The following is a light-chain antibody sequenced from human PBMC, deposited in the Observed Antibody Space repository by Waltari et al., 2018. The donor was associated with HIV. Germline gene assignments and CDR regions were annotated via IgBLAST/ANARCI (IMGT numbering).Light chain of an antibody. V-gene: IGLV3-1*01. CDR2: ADT. CDR1: KLGDNY. CDR3: QAWDSNTAV. Sequence: SYEMTQPPSVSVSPGQTASITCSGDKLGDNYASWYQQKPGQSPVLVLYADTKRPSGIPERFSGSNSGNTATLTISGTQAMDEADYYCQAWDSNTAVFGGGTKLTVL. J-gene: IGLJ2*01.